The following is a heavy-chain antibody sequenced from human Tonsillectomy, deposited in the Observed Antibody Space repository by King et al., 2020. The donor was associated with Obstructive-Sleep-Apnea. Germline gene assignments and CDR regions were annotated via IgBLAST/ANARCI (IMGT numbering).Heavy chain of an antibody. J-gene: IGHJ4*02. Sequence: VQLVESGGGLVQPGGSLRLSCAASGFTFSSYAMSWVRQAPGKGLEWVSAISGSGGSTYYADSVKGRFTISRDNSKNTLYLQMNSLRAEDTAVCYCATGRYDILTGYYPPFDYWGQGTLVTVSS. CDR1: GFTFSSYA. V-gene: IGHV3-23*04. CDR3: ATGRYDILTGYYPPFDY. CDR2: ISGSGGST. D-gene: IGHD3-9*01.